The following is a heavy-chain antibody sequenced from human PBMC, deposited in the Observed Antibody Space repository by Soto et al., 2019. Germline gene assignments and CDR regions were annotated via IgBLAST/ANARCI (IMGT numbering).Heavy chain of an antibody. CDR1: GFTFSGYA. CDR2: ISGSGANT. V-gene: IGHV3-23*01. CDR3: GKSPDFYYYGMDV. J-gene: IGHJ6*02. Sequence: GGSLRLSCAASGFTFSGYAMTWVRQAPGKGLEWVSSISGSGANTYYADSVKGRFIISRDNSKNTVSLQMNSLRADDTAVYYCGKSPDFYYYGMDVWGQGTTVSVSS.